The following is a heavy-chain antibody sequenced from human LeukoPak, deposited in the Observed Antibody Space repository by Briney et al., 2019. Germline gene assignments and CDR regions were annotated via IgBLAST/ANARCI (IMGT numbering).Heavy chain of an antibody. D-gene: IGHD4-17*01. J-gene: IGHJ4*02. Sequence: GGSLRLSCAASGFTFSSYAMSWVRQAPGKGLEWVSAISGSGGSTYYADSVKGRFTISRDNSMDTLYLQMNSLRAEDTDVYYCAKTYGDYVLVAYWGQGTLVTVSS. CDR2: ISGSGGST. V-gene: IGHV3-23*01. CDR1: GFTFSSYA. CDR3: AKTYGDYVLVAY.